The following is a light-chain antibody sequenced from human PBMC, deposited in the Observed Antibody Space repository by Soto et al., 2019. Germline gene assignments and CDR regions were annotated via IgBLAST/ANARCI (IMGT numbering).Light chain of an antibody. CDR2: EGT. CDR3: CSYAGTRTSRV. Sequence: QSALTQPASVSGFLGQSITMSCTGSSSDVGTFNLVSWFQQHPGKAPKLLIFEGTKRPSGVSDRFSGSKSGNTASLTISGLQAAEEDDYHCCSYAGTRTSRVFGTGTKVTVL. CDR1: SSDVGTFNL. J-gene: IGLJ1*01. V-gene: IGLV2-23*01.